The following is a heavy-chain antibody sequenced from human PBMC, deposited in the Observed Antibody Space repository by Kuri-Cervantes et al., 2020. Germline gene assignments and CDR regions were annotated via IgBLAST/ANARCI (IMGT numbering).Heavy chain of an antibody. CDR1: GGTFSSYA. CDR2: INTNTGNP. CDR3: ARARGFGELLLLGY. Sequence: ASVKVSCKASGGTFSSYAISWVRQAPGQGPEWMGWINTNTGNPTYAQGFTGRFVFSLDTSVSTAYLQISSLKAEDTAVYYCARARGFGELLLLGYWGQGTLVTVSS. D-gene: IGHD3-10*01. J-gene: IGHJ4*02. V-gene: IGHV7-4-1*02.